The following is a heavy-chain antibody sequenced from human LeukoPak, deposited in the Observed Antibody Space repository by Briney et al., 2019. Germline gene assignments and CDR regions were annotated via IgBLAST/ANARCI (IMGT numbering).Heavy chain of an antibody. D-gene: IGHD3-10*01. Sequence: GSLRLSCAASGFTFSSYAMHWVRQAPGKGLEWVAVISYDGSNKYYADSVKGRFTISRDNSKNTLYLQMNSLRAEDTAVYYCAREPGITMVRHDYLDYWGQGTLVTVSS. J-gene: IGHJ4*02. CDR2: ISYDGSNK. CDR3: AREPGITMVRHDYLDY. CDR1: GFTFSSYA. V-gene: IGHV3-30-3*01.